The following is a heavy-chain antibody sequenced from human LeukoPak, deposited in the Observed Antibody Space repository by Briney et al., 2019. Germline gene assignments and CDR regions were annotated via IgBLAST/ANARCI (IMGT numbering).Heavy chain of an antibody. CDR3: ARDPPTYYYDSSGYNWFDP. CDR1: GYTFTGYY. V-gene: IGHV1-2*02. CDR2: INPNSGGT. D-gene: IGHD3-22*01. J-gene: IGHJ5*02. Sequence: ASVKVSCKASGYTFTGYYMHWVRQAPGQGLEWMGWINPNSGGTNYAQKFQGRVTMTRDTSISAAYMELSRLRSDDTAVYYCARDPPTYYYDSSGYNWFDPWGQGTLVTVSS.